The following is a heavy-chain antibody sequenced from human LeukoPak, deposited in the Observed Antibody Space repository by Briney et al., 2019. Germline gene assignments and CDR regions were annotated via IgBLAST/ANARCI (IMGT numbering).Heavy chain of an antibody. CDR1: VYSFTAYY. V-gene: IGHV1-2*02. Sequence: SVKVSCKASVYSFTAYYIHWVRQAPGQGLEWMGWINPKSCGTNYAQKFQGRVTMTRDTSISTAYMELSSLTSDDTAVYYCARDPAQSYYTDVWGIGTTVTVSS. CDR2: INPKSCGT. J-gene: IGHJ6*03. CDR3: ARDPAQSYYTDV.